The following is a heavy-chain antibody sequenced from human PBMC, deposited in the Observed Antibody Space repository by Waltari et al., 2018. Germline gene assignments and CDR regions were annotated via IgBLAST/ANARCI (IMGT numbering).Heavy chain of an antibody. CDR1: GGTFSSYA. CDR2: IIPILGTA. Sequence: QVQLVQSGAEVKKPGSSVKVSCKASGGTFSSYAISWVRQAPGQGLEWMGGIIPILGTANYAQKFQGRVTITADESTSTAYMELSSLRSEDTAVYYCARAQRGGYCSSTSCYPFDYWGQGTPVTVSS. J-gene: IGHJ4*02. CDR3: ARAQRGGYCSSTSCYPFDY. V-gene: IGHV1-69*12. D-gene: IGHD2-2*01.